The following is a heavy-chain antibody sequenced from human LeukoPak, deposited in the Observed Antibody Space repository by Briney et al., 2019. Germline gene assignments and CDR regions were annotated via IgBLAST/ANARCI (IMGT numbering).Heavy chain of an antibody. Sequence: SETLSLTCAVSGVSISSGGYSWRWLRQPPGKGLEWIGYIYHSGSTYYNPSLKSRVTISVDRSKNQFSLKLSSVTAADTAVYYCARYCSSTSCSFFDYWGQGTLVTVSS. CDR2: IYHSGST. V-gene: IGHV4-30-2*01. D-gene: IGHD2-2*01. J-gene: IGHJ4*02. CDR3: ARYCSSTSCSFFDY. CDR1: GVSISSGGYS.